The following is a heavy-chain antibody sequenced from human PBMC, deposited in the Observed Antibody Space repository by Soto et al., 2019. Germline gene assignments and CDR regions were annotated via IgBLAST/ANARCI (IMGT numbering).Heavy chain of an antibody. CDR3: ARTYDSNGYANEFDS. CDR2: IFYSGST. D-gene: IGHD3-22*01. V-gene: IGHV4-59*01. J-gene: IGHJ4*02. CDR1: GGSFSSYH. Sequence: PSETLSLTCSISGGSFSSYHWSWIRQPPGKGLEWIGYIFYSGSTTYNPSLKSRVTISLDTSKNQFSLKVSSVTAADTAVYYCARTYDSNGYANEFDSWCKGILVNV.